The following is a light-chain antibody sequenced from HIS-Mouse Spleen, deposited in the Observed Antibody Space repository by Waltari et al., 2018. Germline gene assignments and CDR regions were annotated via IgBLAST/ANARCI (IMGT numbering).Light chain of an antibody. CDR2: GNS. CDR1: SSNIGAGYD. V-gene: IGLV1-40*01. J-gene: IGLJ3*02. Sequence: QSVLTQPPSVSGAPGQRVTIPCTGSSSNIGAGYDLHWYPQLPGTAPKLRIYGNSDRPSWVPDRFSGSKSGTSASLAITGLQAEDEADYYCQSYDSSLSGSKWVFGGGTKLTVL. CDR3: QSYDSSLSGSKWV.